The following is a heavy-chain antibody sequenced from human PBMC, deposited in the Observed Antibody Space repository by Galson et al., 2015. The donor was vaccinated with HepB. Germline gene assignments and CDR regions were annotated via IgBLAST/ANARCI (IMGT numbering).Heavy chain of an antibody. Sequence: ETLSLTCAVDGGSFSGYYWSWIRQPPGKGLEWIGAINTFGSTNFNPSLKPRVTLSKDTSNKQFSLKLTSVTAADTAVYFCARGPSKHQLLRGAVDLWGQGTLVTVSS. D-gene: IGHD1-26*01. V-gene: IGHV4-34*01. J-gene: IGHJ5*02. CDR3: ARGPSKHQLLRGAVDL. CDR1: GGSFSGYY. CDR2: INTFGST.